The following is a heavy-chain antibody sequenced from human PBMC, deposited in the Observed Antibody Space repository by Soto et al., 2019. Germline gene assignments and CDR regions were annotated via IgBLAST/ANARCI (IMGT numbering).Heavy chain of an antibody. CDR2: IHHSGST. V-gene: IGHV4-4*02. D-gene: IGHD1-26*01. Sequence: QVQLQESGPGLVKPSENLSLTCAVSGGSISISNWWSWVRQTPGKGLEWIGQIHHSGSTNYSPSLTSRVTISVDKSKNQFSLKMNSVTAADTAVYYCARGGYYFYMDVWGKGTTVTVSS. CDR3: ARGGYYFYMDV. J-gene: IGHJ6*03. CDR1: GGSISISNW.